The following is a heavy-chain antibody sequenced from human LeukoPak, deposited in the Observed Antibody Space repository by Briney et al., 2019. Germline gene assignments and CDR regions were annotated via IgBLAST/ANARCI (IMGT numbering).Heavy chain of an antibody. V-gene: IGHV4-59*01. CDR1: DGSIYTYY. CDR2: VFYSGST. D-gene: IGHD6-19*01. CDR3: ARETSLTGYASGLGFNY. Sequence: PSETLSLTCTVSDGSIYTYYWSWIRQPPGKGLEWIGYVFYSGSTNYNPSLKSRVTISLDTSKNQFSLRLTSVTAADTATYYCARETSLTGYASGLGFNYWGQGILVTVSS. J-gene: IGHJ4*02.